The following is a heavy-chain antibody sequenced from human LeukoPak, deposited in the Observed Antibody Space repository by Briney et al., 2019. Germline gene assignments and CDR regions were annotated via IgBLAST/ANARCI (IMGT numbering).Heavy chain of an antibody. J-gene: IGHJ5*02. CDR1: GFTVSSNY. CDR2: IYSGGST. Sequence: GGSLRLSCAASGFTVSSNYMSWVRQAPGKGLERVSVIYSGGSTYYADSVKGRFTISRDNSKNTLYLQVNSLRAEDTAVYYCAREGAAAAFDPWGQGTLVTVSS. D-gene: IGHD6-25*01. V-gene: IGHV3-53*01. CDR3: AREGAAAAFDP.